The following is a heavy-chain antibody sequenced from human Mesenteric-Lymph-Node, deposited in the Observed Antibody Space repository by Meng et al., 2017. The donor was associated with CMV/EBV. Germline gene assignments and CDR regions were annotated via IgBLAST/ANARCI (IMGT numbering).Heavy chain of an antibody. CDR3: ARAARYLRTISPPAEAFDI. CDR1: GFAVDTNY. Sequence: GGSLRLSFEVSGFAVDTNYMNWVRQAPGKGLEWVSIIYATGSTDYADSVKGRFTISRDISKNTLFLQMDNLRAEDTALYYCARAARYLRTISPPAEAFDIWGQGTLVTVSS. D-gene: IGHD2/OR15-2a*01. V-gene: IGHV3-53*01. CDR2: IYATGST. J-gene: IGHJ3*02.